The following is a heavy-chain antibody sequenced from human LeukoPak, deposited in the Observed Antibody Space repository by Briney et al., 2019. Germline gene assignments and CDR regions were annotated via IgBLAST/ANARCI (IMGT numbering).Heavy chain of an antibody. Sequence: ASVKVSCKASGYTFTSYGISWVRQAPGQGLEWMGWISAYNGNTNYAQKLQGRGTMTRDTSTSTVYMELRSLRSDDTAVYYCAREVSLGVATVDYWGQGTRVIVSS. J-gene: IGHJ4*02. D-gene: IGHD5-12*01. CDR3: AREVSLGVATVDY. V-gene: IGHV1-18*01. CDR1: GYTFTSYG. CDR2: ISAYNGNT.